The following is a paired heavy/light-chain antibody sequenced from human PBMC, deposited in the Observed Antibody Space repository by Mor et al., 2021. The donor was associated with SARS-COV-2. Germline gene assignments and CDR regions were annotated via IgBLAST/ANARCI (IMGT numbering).Heavy chain of an antibody. CDR2: FDPEDGET. V-gene: IGHV1-24*01. D-gene: IGHD1-26*01. CDR1: GYTLTELS. CDR3: ATGPPPLFNSGSYFRAARAFDI. J-gene: IGHJ3*02. Sequence: QVQLVQSGAEVKKPGASVKVSCKVSGYTLTELSMHWVRQAPGKGLEWMGGFDPEDGETIYAQKFQGRVTMTEDTSTDTAYMELSSLRSEDTAVYYCATGPPPLFNSGSYFRAARAFDIWGQGTMVTVSS.
Light chain of an antibody. CDR2: GAS. V-gene: IGKV3-15*01. J-gene: IGKJ2*01. CDR3: QQYNNWPPKYT. Sequence: EIVMTQSPATLSVSPGERATLSCRASQSVSSNLAWYQQKPGQAPRLLIYGASTRATGIPARFSGSGSGTEFTLTISSLQSEDFAVYYCQQYNNWPPKYTFGQGTKLEIK. CDR1: QSVSSN.